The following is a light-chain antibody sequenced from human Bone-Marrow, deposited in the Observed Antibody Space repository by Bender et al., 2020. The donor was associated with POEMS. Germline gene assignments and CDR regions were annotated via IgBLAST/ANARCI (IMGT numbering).Light chain of an antibody. J-gene: IGLJ2*01. CDR1: NIVSKS. CDR2: QDI. CDR3: QGWDSSTGLPV. V-gene: IGLV3-21*01. Sequence: SYVLTQPPSVSVAPGQTASITCGGNNIVSKSVHWYQQKPGQSPVLVIYQDIKRPSGIPERFSGSNSGNTATLTISGTQAMDEADYYCQGWDSSTGLPVFGGGTKLTVL.